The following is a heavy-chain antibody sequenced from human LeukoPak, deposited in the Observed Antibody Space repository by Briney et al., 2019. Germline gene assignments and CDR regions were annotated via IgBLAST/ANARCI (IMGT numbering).Heavy chain of an antibody. CDR1: GGSISSYY. J-gene: IGHJ3*02. Sequence: ASETLSLTCTVSGGSISSYYWSWIRQPPGKELEWIGYIYYSGSTNYSPSLKSRVTISVDTPKNQFSLRLSSVTAADTAVYYCARHETSGYSYGYAFDIWGQGTMVTVSS. D-gene: IGHD5-18*01. CDR3: ARHETSGYSYGYAFDI. CDR2: IYYSGST. V-gene: IGHV4-59*08.